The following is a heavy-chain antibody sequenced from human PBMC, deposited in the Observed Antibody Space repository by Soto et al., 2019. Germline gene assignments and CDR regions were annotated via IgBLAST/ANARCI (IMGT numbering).Heavy chain of an antibody. CDR3: ARDHTGSSWYYFDY. CDR1: GFIFGNYT. V-gene: IGHV3-21*01. J-gene: IGHJ4*02. Sequence: GGSLRLSCAASGFIFGNYTMTWVRQAPGKGLEWVSSISSSSSYIYYADSVKGRFTISRDNAKNSLYLQMNSLRAEDTAVYYCARDHTGSSWYYFDYWGQGTLVTVSS. D-gene: IGHD6-13*01. CDR2: ISSSSSYI.